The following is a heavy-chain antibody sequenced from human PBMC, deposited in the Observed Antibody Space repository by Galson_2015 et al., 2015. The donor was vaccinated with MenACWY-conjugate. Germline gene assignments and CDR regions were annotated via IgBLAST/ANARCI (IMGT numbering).Heavy chain of an antibody. CDR2: IDWRDNK. Sequence: PALVKPTQTLTLTCPFSGFSLRTYEMCIYWVRQPPGTALEWLARIDWRDNKYYNTSLKTRLTISKDTSTNQVVLTMTNVDPVDTATYYCARMHIVLDATDAFDIWGQGTMVTVSS. V-gene: IGHV2-70*18. CDR3: ARMHIVLDATDAFDI. D-gene: IGHD3-22*01. CDR1: GFSLRTYEMC. J-gene: IGHJ3*02.